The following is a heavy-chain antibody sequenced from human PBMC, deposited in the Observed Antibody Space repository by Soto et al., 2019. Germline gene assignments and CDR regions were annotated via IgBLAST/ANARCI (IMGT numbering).Heavy chain of an antibody. CDR2: INPSGGST. V-gene: IGHV1-46*01. D-gene: IGHD6-13*01. CDR1: GYTFTSYY. Sequence: GASVKACCKASGYTFTSYYMHWARQAPGQGLEWMGIINPSGGSTSYAQKFQGRVTITRDTSASTAYMELSSLRSEDTAVYYCASGSWYKIYYYYGMDVWGQGTTVTVSS. J-gene: IGHJ6*02. CDR3: ASGSWYKIYYYYGMDV.